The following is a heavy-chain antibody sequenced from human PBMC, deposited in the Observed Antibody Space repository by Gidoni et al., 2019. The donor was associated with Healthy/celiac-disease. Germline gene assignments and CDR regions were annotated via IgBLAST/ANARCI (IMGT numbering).Heavy chain of an antibody. CDR3: ARAWPGSGSYSDAFDI. Sequence: QVQLVQSGAQVKKPGASVKVSCKASGYTFTSSGISWVRQAPGQGLEWRGWIGAYNGNTNYAQKLQGRVTMTTDTSTSTAYMELRSLRSDDTAVYYCARAWPGSGSYSDAFDIWGQGTMVTVSS. J-gene: IGHJ3*02. CDR1: GYTFTSSG. CDR2: IGAYNGNT. V-gene: IGHV1-18*01. D-gene: IGHD1-26*01.